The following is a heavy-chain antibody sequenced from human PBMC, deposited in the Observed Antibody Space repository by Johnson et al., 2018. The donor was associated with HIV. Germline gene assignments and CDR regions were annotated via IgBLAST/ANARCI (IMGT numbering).Heavy chain of an antibody. CDR2: IKQDGSEK. CDR1: GFTFSSYW. V-gene: IGHV3-7*04. J-gene: IGHJ3*02. D-gene: IGHD2-2*01. CDR3: ARAQPLVAFDI. Sequence: VQLVESGGGVVQPGRSLRLSCAASGFTFSSYWMSWVRQAPGKGLEWVANIKQDGSEKYYVDSVKGRFTISRDNSKKTLYLQVNSLRDEDTAVYYCARAQPLVAFDIWGQGTMVTVSS.